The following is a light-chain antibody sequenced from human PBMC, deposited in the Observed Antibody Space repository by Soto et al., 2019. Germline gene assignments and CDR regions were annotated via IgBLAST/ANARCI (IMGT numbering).Light chain of an antibody. J-gene: IGLJ3*02. V-gene: IGLV2-8*01. Sequence: QSALTQPPSASGSPGQSVTISCTGTTSDIGAYNYVSWYQQRPGKAPKLIIYEVTRRPSGVPDRIFGSKSGTSASLAISGLRSEDEADYYCAAWDDSLSGWVFGGGTQLTVL. CDR2: EVT. CDR1: TSDIGAYNY. CDR3: AAWDDSLSGWV.